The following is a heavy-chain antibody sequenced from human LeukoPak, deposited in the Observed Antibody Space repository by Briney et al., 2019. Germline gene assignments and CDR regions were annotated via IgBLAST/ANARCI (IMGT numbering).Heavy chain of an antibody. CDR2: IYGGGST. J-gene: IGHJ3*02. CDR1: GFSVSGNY. V-gene: IGHV3-53*01. Sequence: PGGSLRLSCAGTGFSVSGNYMAWVRQAPGKGLEWVSTIYGGGSTYYADSVKGRFTISRDNSQNTLYLRMNNLRAEDTAVYYCAIGYGGYLSQSAFDIWGQGTMVTVSS. D-gene: IGHD5-12*01. CDR3: AIGYGGYLSQSAFDI.